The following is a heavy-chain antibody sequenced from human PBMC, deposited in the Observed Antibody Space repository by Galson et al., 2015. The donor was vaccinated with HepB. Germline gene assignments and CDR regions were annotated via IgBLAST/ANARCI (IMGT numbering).Heavy chain of an antibody. CDR2: IWYDGTNK. CDR3: TGDSFYFDYRGGPDY. Sequence: SLRLSCAASGFTFSNYGMHWVRQAPGKGLEWVAVIWYDGTNKYYADSVKGRFTISRDNSQNTLYLQMSSLRPGDTAVYYCTGDSFYFDYRGGPDYWGRGTLVTVSS. D-gene: IGHD2-15*01. CDR1: GFTFSNYG. V-gene: IGHV3-33*01. J-gene: IGHJ4*02.